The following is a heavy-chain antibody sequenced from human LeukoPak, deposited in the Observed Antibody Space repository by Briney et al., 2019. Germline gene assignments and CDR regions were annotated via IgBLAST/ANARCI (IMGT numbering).Heavy chain of an antibody. CDR1: GFTVSSNY. CDR3: ARVSLGYCSGGSCYDNALDI. Sequence: PGGSLRLSCAASGFTVSSNYMSWVRQAPGKGLEWVSVIYSGGSTYYADSVKGRFTISRDNSKNTLYLQMNSLRAEDTAVYYCARVSLGYCSGGSCYDNALDIWGQGTMVTVSS. V-gene: IGHV3-66*01. J-gene: IGHJ3*02. D-gene: IGHD2-15*01. CDR2: IYSGGST.